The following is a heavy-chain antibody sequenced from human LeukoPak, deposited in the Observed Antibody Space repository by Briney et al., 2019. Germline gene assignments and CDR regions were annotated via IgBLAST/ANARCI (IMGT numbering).Heavy chain of an antibody. J-gene: IGHJ4*02. D-gene: IGHD1-26*01. CDR1: GFSLSVGGMG. Sequence: ESGPTLVKSTQTLTLTCSVSGFSLSVGGMGVGWIRQLPGKAPEWLAAVYWDDEKRYSPSLQTSLTITADISKNQVVLTMTNMDPVDTATYYCARLIVGAARVFDSWGQGTLVTVSS. V-gene: IGHV2-5*02. CDR2: VYWDDEK. CDR3: ARLIVGAARVFDS.